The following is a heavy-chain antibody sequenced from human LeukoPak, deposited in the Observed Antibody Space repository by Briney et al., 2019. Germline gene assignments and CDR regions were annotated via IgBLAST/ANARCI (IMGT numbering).Heavy chain of an antibody. Sequence: GESLKISCKGSGYSFTSYWMTWVRQMPGKGLEGMGRIDPSDSYTDHSPSFQGHVTISADKSISTAYLQWSSLKASDTAMYYCPKTGDPYYGSGSYGMDVWGQGTTVTVSS. CDR3: PKTGDPYYGSGSYGMDV. D-gene: IGHD3-10*01. CDR2: IDPSDSYT. V-gene: IGHV5-10-1*01. J-gene: IGHJ6*02. CDR1: GYSFTSYW.